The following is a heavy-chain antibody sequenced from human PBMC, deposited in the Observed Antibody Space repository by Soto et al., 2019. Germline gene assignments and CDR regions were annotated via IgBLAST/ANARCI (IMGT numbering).Heavy chain of an antibody. CDR1: GFTFSNAW. J-gene: IGHJ4*02. CDR3: TTEPRWLHSNFRADY. CDR2: IKSKTDGGTT. V-gene: IGHV3-15*07. D-gene: IGHD5-12*01. Sequence: EVQLVESGGGLVKPGGSLRLSCAASGFTFSNAWMNWVRQAPGKGLEWVGRIKSKTDGGTTDYAAPVKGRFTISRDDSKNTLYLQMNSLKTEDTAVYYCTTEPRWLHSNFRADYWGQGTLVTVSS.